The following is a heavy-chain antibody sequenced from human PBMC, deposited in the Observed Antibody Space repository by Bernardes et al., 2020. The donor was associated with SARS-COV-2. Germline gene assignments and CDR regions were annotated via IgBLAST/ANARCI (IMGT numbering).Heavy chain of an antibody. CDR3: ARDSCSSTSCFQFDP. V-gene: IGHV4-4*07. D-gene: IGHD2-2*01. CDR2: IYTSGST. J-gene: IGHJ5*02. Sequence: SETLSLTCTVSGGSISSYYWSWIRQPAGKGLEWIGRIYTSGSTTYNPSLKSRVTMSVDTSKNQFSLKLSSVTAADTAVYYCARDSCSSTSCFQFDPWGQGTLVTVSS. CDR1: GGSISSYY.